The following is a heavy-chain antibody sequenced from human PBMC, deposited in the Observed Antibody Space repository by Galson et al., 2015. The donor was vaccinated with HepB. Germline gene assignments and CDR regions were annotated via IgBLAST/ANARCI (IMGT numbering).Heavy chain of an antibody. CDR1: GFTFSSFW. CDR3: VRENSFRPQTAFYYYMDV. V-gene: IGHV3-74*01. Sequence: SLRLSCAASGFTFSSFWMHWVRQAPGEGLVWVSRIYNDGSATTYADSVKGRFTISRDNAKNALYLQMNSLRAEDTAVYYCVRENSFRPQTAFYYYMDVWGKGTTVTVSS. J-gene: IGHJ6*03. CDR2: IYNDGSAT. D-gene: IGHD5-18*01.